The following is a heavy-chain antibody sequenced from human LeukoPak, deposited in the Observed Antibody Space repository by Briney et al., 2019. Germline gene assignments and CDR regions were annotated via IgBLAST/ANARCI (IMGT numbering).Heavy chain of an antibody. Sequence: ASVKVSCKVSGYTLTELSMHWVRQAPGKGLEWMGGFDPVDGETIYAQKFQGRVTMTEDTSTDTAYMELSSLRSEDTAVYYCAKVDWLLDYYGMDVWGQGTTVTVSS. CDR2: FDPVDGET. J-gene: IGHJ6*02. CDR3: AKVDWLLDYYGMDV. V-gene: IGHV1-24*01. D-gene: IGHD3-9*01. CDR1: GYTLTELS.